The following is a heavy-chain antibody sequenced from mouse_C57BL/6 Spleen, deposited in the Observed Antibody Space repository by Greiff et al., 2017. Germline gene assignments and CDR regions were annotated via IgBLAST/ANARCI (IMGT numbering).Heavy chain of an antibody. V-gene: IGHV3-6*01. J-gene: IGHJ4*01. CDR2: ISYDGSN. Sequence: DVKLQESGPGLVKPSQSLSLTCSVTGYSITSGYYWNWIRQFPGNKLEWMGYISYDGSNNYNPTLKNRISITRDTSKNQFFLKLNSVTTEDTATYYCARDRGRRAMDYWGQGPSVTVSS. D-gene: IGHD2-12*01. CDR3: ARDRGRRAMDY. CDR1: GYSITSGYY.